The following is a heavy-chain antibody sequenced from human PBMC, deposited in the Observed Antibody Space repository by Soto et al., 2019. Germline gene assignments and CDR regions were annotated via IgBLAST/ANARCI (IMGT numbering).Heavy chain of an antibody. D-gene: IGHD6-13*01. CDR2: INAGNGNT. CDR3: ARDVAGAEY. V-gene: IGHV1-3*05. CDR1: GYTFTSYA. J-gene: IGHJ4*02. Sequence: QVQIVQAGAEEKKPGASVKVSCKASGYTFTSYAMHWVRQAAGQRREWMGWINAGNGNTKYSQKFQGRVTITRDTSASTAYMELSSLRSEDTVVYYGARDVAGAEYWGQGTLVTVSS.